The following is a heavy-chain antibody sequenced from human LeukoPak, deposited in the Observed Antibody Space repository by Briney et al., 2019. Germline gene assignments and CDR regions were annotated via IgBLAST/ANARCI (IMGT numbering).Heavy chain of an antibody. D-gene: IGHD4-23*01. Sequence: ASVKVSCKASGYTFTSYGISWVRQAPGQGLEWMGWISAYSLNTNYAQNFQGRVTMTTDTSTSTAYMELRSLKSDDTAVYYCARDNSMHERGWWFDPWGRGTLVTVSS. CDR1: GYTFTSYG. J-gene: IGHJ5*02. V-gene: IGHV1-18*01. CDR3: ARDNSMHERGWWFDP. CDR2: ISAYSLNT.